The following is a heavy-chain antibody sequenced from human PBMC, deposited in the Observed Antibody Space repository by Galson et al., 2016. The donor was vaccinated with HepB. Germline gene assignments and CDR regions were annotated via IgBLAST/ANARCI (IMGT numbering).Heavy chain of an antibody. V-gene: IGHV4-39*01. CDR3: ARGRGYSYAFDP. CDR2: IFSNGNT. D-gene: IGHD5-18*01. CDR1: GGSISSFSAFY. J-gene: IGHJ5*02. Sequence: SETLSLTCSVSGGSISSFSAFYWGWIRQPPGKGLGWIGSIFSNGNTFYNPSLESRVSISMDTSENKFSLKLTSVTAADTAVYYCARGRGYSYAFDPWGQGTLGTVSS.